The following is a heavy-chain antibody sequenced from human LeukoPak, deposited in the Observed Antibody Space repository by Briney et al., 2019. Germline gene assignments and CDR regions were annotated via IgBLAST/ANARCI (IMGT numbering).Heavy chain of an antibody. D-gene: IGHD2-15*01. V-gene: IGHV3-21*04. CDR2: ISSSSSYI. Sequence: GGSLRLSCAASGFTFSSYSMNWVRQAPGKGLEWVSSISSSSSYIYYADSVKGRFTISRDNSKNTLYLQMNSLRAEDTAVYFCAKSPVSSCRGSFCYPFDYWGQGNLVTVSS. CDR3: AKSPVSSCRGSFCYPFDY. CDR1: GFTFSSYS. J-gene: IGHJ4*02.